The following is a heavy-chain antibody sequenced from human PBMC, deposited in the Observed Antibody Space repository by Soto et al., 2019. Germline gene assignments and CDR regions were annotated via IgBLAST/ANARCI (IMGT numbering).Heavy chain of an antibody. CDR1: GFTFSSYA. CDR2: ISYDGSNK. J-gene: IGHJ4*02. CDR3: LVGNFAY. Sequence: GGSLRLSCAASGFTFSSYAMHWVRQAPGKGLEWVAVISYDGSNKYYADSVKGRFTISRDNSKNTLYLQMNSLRAEDTAVYYCLVGNFAYWGQGTLVIVSS. V-gene: IGHV3-30-3*01. D-gene: IGHD1-26*01.